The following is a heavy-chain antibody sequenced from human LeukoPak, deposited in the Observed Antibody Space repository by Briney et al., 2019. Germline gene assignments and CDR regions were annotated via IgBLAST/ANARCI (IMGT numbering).Heavy chain of an antibody. V-gene: IGHV4-31*03. Sequence: SETLSLTCTVSGGSISSGGYYWGWIRQHPGKGLEWIGYIYYSASTYYNPSLKRRVTISVDTSKNQFSLKLSSVTAADTAVYYCARNYYDSSGYYVPDYWGQGTLVTVSS. CDR2: IYYSAST. CDR1: GGSISSGGYY. CDR3: ARNYYDSSGYYVPDY. J-gene: IGHJ4*02. D-gene: IGHD3-22*01.